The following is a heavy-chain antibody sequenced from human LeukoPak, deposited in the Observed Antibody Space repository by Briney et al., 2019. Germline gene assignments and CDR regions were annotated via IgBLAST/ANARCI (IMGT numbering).Heavy chain of an antibody. Sequence: PGRSLRLSCAASGFTFSSYAMHWVRQAPGKGLEWVAVISYDGSNKYYADSVKGRFTISRENAKTSLYLQMNSLRAGDTAVYYCAREHQRDGAAAGTPGWYFDLWGRGTLVTVSS. V-gene: IGHV3-30*14. CDR2: ISYDGSNK. J-gene: IGHJ2*01. CDR1: GFTFSSYA. D-gene: IGHD6-13*01. CDR3: AREHQRDGAAAGTPGWYFDL.